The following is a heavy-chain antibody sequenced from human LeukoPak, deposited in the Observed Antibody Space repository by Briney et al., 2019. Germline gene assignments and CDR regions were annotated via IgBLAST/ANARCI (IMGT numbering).Heavy chain of an antibody. CDR3: ARMLGGGYTGLFDS. J-gene: IGHJ4*02. CDR2: ISGSGGTT. Sequence: PGGSLRLSCAASGFTFSSYAMSWVRQAPGKGLEWVSAISGSGGTTYYADSVKGRFTISRDNSKNTVYLQMNSLSGDDTAVYFCARMLGGGYTGLFDSWGQGTLVTVSS. CDR1: GFTFSSYA. V-gene: IGHV3-23*01. D-gene: IGHD3-10*02.